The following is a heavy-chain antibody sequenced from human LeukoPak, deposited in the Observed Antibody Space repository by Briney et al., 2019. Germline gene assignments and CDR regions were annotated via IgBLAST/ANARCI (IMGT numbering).Heavy chain of an antibody. CDR2: TISGGTST. J-gene: IGHJ4*02. Sequence: PGGSLRLSCATSGFPFSDFSMSWVRQAPEKGLEWISTTISGGTSTYYAESVKGRFTISRDNSKNTLYLQMSSLRVEDTAVYYCAKQSYARSLGEGGPGTLVSVSS. V-gene: IGHV3-23*01. D-gene: IGHD2-8*01. CDR1: GFPFSDFS. CDR3: AKQSYARSLGE.